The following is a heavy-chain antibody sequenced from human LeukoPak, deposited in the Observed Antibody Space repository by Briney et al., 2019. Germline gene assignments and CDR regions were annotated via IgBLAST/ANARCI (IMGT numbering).Heavy chain of an antibody. V-gene: IGHV4-61*02. Sequence: SSETLSLTCTVSGGSISSDSYYWSWIRQPAGKGLEWIGRIYTSGSTNYNPSLKSRVTISVDTSKNQFSLKLTSVTAADTAAYYCSRLYCTTSSCGRFDPWGQGTLVTVSS. D-gene: IGHD2-2*01. CDR2: IYTSGST. CDR3: SRLYCTTSSCGRFDP. CDR1: GGSISSDSYY. J-gene: IGHJ5*02.